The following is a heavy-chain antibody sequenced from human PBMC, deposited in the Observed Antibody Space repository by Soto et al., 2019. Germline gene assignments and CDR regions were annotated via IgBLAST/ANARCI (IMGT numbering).Heavy chain of an antibody. D-gene: IGHD6-13*01. CDR3: AKDREYGGSSWYYFDF. V-gene: IGHV3-23*01. Sequence: EVQLLESGGGLVQPGGFLRLSCAASGFTFSSYAMTWVRQAPGSGLEWVSGISSSGGTTYYADSVKGRFIISRDNSKNTLYLQMNSLRAEDTAIYSCAKDREYGGSSWYYFDFWGHGTLVTVSS. CDR2: ISSSGGTT. CDR1: GFTFSSYA. J-gene: IGHJ4*01.